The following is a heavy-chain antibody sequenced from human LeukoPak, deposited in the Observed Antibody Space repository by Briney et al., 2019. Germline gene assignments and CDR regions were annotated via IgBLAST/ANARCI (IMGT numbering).Heavy chain of an antibody. V-gene: IGHV4-59*12. Sequence: PSETLSLTCTVSGGSISSYYWSWIRQPPGKGLEWIGYIYYSGSTNYNPSLKSRVTISVDTSKNQFSLKLSSVTAADTAVYYCARGLVGDPFDYWGQGTLVTVSS. CDR3: ARGLVGDPFDY. J-gene: IGHJ4*02. CDR1: GGSISSYY. CDR2: IYYSGST. D-gene: IGHD1-26*01.